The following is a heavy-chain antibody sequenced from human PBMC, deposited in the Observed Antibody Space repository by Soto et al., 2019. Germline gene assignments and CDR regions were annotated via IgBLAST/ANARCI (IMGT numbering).Heavy chain of an antibody. CDR1: GFTFSNYW. J-gene: IGHJ6*04. CDR2: ISRSSSHI. CDR3: ARGALLRFLEWSSSPLDV. V-gene: IGHV3-21*01. D-gene: IGHD3-3*01. Sequence: GGSLRLSCVASGFTFSNYWMHWVRQAPGKGLEWVSCISRSSSHIFYSESVRGRFTVSRDNAKDSLYLQMNSPRAEDTAVYYCARGALLRFLEWSSSPLDVWGKGTTVTVSS.